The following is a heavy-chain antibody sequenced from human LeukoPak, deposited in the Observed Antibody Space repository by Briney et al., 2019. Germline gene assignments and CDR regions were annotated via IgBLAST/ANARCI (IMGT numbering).Heavy chain of an antibody. CDR2: INHSGST. Sequence: SETLSLTCAVYGGSFSGYYWSWIRQPPGKGLEWIGEINHSGSTNYNPSLKSRVTISVDTSKNQFSLKLSSVTAADTAVYYCARGRGMDVWGQGTTVIVSS. V-gene: IGHV4-34*01. CDR1: GGSFSGYY. CDR3: ARGRGMDV. J-gene: IGHJ6*02.